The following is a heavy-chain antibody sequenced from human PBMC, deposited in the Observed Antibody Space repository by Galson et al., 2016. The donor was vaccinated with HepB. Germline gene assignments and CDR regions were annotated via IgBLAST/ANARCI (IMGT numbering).Heavy chain of an antibody. CDR3: AKVTTMIVVYYYAMDV. D-gene: IGHD3-22*01. CDR2: ISGGGGNT. V-gene: IGHV3-23*01. Sequence: SLRLSCAASGFTFSTYAMNWVRQAPGKGLEWVSGISGGGGNTYYADSVKGRFTISRDNSKNTLYLQMHSLRAEDTAVYYRAKVTTMIVVYYYAMDVWGQGTTVTVSS. CDR1: GFTFSTYA. J-gene: IGHJ6*02.